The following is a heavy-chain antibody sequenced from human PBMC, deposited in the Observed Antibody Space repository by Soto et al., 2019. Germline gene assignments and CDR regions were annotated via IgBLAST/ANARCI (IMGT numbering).Heavy chain of an antibody. CDR2: ISSSSYI. CDR3: AREGGIAAAGRDY. V-gene: IGHV3-21*01. J-gene: IGHJ4*02. Sequence: PGGSLRLSCAASGFTFSSYSMNWVRQAPGKGLEWVSSISSSSYIYYADSVKGRFTISRDNAKNSLYLQMNSLRAEDTAVYYCAREGGIAAAGRDYWGQGTLVTVSS. CDR1: GFTFSSYS. D-gene: IGHD6-13*01.